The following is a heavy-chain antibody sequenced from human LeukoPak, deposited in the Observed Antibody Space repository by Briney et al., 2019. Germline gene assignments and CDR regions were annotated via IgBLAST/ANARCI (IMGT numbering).Heavy chain of an antibody. V-gene: IGHV4-39*01. CDR1: GGSISSSSYY. D-gene: IGHD3-22*01. CDR3: ARQSYYYDSRGYFAEYFQH. J-gene: IGHJ1*01. Sequence: SETLSLXCTVSGGSISSSSYYWGWIRQPPGKGLEWIGSIYYSGSTYYNPSLKSRVTISVDTSKNQFSLKLSSVTAADTAVYYCARQSYYYDSRGYFAEYFQHWGQGTLVTVSS. CDR2: IYYSGST.